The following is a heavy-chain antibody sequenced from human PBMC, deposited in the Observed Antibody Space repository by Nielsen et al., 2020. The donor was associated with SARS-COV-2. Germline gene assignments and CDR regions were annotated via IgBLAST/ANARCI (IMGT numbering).Heavy chain of an antibody. D-gene: IGHD6-13*01. CDR1: GGSFSGYY. Sequence: SETLSLTCAVYGGSFSGYYWSWIRQPPGKGLEWIGEINHSGSTNYNPSLKSRVTISVDTSKNQFSPKLSSVTAADTAVYYCARTSSSRPDYWGQGTLVTASS. CDR2: INHSGST. V-gene: IGHV4-34*01. J-gene: IGHJ4*02. CDR3: ARTSSSRPDY.